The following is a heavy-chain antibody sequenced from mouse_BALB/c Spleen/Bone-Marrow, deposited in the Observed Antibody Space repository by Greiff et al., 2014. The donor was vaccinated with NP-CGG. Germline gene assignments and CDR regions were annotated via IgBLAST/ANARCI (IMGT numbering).Heavy chain of an antibody. J-gene: IGHJ2*01. V-gene: IGHV6-6*01. CDR1: GFAFSDTW. CDR3: TPHPYDY. CDR2: IRTKADDHAT. Sequence: EVQLVESGGGLVQPGGSMKLSCAASGFAFSDTWLEWVRQSPEKGPEWVAEIRTKADDHATYYAESVKGRFTISRDDSISSVYLQMNSLRAEDTGIYYCTPHPYDYRGQSTTLTVSS.